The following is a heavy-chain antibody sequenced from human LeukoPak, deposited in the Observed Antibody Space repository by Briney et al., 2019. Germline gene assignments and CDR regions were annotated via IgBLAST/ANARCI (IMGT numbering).Heavy chain of an antibody. D-gene: IGHD3-10*01. J-gene: IGHJ5*02. Sequence: GGSLRLSCATSGFTFTSYAMTWVRQAPGKGLEWVSGISGSGYSAYYADSVKGRFIISRDNSKNTLYLQMSSLRAEDTAVYYCAKDRGDYHSGNENYFDRWGQGTQVTVSS. CDR3: AKDRGDYHSGNENYFDR. V-gene: IGHV3-23*01. CDR2: ISGSGYSA. CDR1: GFTFTSYA.